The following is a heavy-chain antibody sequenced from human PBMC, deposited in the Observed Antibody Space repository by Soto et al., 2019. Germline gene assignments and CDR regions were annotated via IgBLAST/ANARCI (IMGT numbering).Heavy chain of an antibody. CDR1: GYTFTGYG. J-gene: IGHJ1*01. V-gene: IGHV1-18*01. CDR3: ARALYCSDGTCYHPGFFRH. CDR2: ISAYNGST. D-gene: IGHD2-15*01. Sequence: QVQLVQSGAEVKKPGASVEVSCKTSGYTFTGYGVSWVRQAPGQGLEWLGWISAYNGSTNYAQRFQGRATMTTDTSTTTVYMELRSLRSDDTAIYYCARALYCSDGTCYHPGFFRHWGQGTLVTVSS.